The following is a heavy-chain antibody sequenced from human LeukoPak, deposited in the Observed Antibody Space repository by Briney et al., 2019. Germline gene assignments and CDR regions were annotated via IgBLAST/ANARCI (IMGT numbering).Heavy chain of an antibody. CDR3: ARGRIQLWPNDY. CDR2: INHSGST. Sequence: PSETLSLTCAVYGGSFSGYYWSWIRQPPGKGLEWIGEINHSGSTNYNPSLKSRVTISVDTSKNQFSLKLSSVTAADTAVYYCARGRIQLWPNDYWGQGTLVTVSS. D-gene: IGHD5-18*01. CDR1: GGSFSGYY. J-gene: IGHJ4*02. V-gene: IGHV4-34*01.